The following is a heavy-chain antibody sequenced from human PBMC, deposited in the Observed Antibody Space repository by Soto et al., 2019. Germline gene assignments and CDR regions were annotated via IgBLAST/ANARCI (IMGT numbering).Heavy chain of an antibody. Sequence: EMRLVESGGGLIQPGGSLRLSCAASGVSIISHYMAWVRQAPGKGLEWISLIYAGGSTFYADSVKGRFTISRDNSKNTLYLQMDSLTAEDTAVYYCASGENGYNKFYFDFWGQGTLVTVSS. CDR1: GVSIISHY. CDR3: ASGENGYNKFYFDF. V-gene: IGHV3-53*01. D-gene: IGHD5-12*01. CDR2: IYAGGST. J-gene: IGHJ4*02.